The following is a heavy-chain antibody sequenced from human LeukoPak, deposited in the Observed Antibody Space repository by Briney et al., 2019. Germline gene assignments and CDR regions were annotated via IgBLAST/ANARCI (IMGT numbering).Heavy chain of an antibody. D-gene: IGHD3-16*01. CDR2: INPRGTAT. CDR1: GYSFTSHY. V-gene: IGHV1-46*01. CDR3: ARDTSEGDYAWWFDP. J-gene: IGHJ5*02. Sequence: ASVKVSCKASGYSFTSHYMHWVRQAPGQGLEWMGLINPRGTATRYAESFQGRLTLTRDLSTSTDYMELSSLRSDDTAVYFCARDTSEGDYAWWFDPWGQGTLVTVSS.